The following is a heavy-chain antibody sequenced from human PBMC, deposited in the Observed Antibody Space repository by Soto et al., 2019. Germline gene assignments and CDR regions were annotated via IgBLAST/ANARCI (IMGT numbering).Heavy chain of an antibody. CDR1: GFTFSSYA. Sequence: VQLVESGGGLVKPGGSLRLSCAASGFTFSSYAMSWVRQAPGKGLEWFSAISGSGGSTYYADSVKGRFTISRDNSKNTLHLQMNSLRAEDTAVYYCAKHDYGGNQNWFDPWGKGTLVTVSS. J-gene: IGHJ5*02. CDR3: AKHDYGGNQNWFDP. V-gene: IGHV3-23*04. CDR2: ISGSGGST. D-gene: IGHD4-17*01.